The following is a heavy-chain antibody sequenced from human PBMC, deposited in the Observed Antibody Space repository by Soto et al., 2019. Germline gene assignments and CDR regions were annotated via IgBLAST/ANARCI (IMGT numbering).Heavy chain of an antibody. Sequence: GGSLRLSCAASGFMFSSYYMGWVRQAPGKGLVWVSRLHNDGKIATYADSVKGRFNVSRDIAKNTLYLEMDSLRAEDTAVYYCARGRNSFYVDFWGQGTLVTVSS. V-gene: IGHV3-74*01. CDR2: LHNDGKIA. CDR1: GFMFSSYY. J-gene: IGHJ4*02. CDR3: ARGRNSFYVDF. D-gene: IGHD2-2*01.